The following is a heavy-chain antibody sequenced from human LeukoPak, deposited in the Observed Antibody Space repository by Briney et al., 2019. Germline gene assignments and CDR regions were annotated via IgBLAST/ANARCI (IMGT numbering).Heavy chain of an antibody. Sequence: SETLSLTCTVSGYSISSGYYWGWIRPPPGKGLEWIGSMYHSGSTYYNPSLKSRVTISVDTSKNHFSLKLSSVTASDTALYHCARDGGIVGAANPYFDYWGQGTLVTVSS. CDR1: GYSISSGYY. CDR2: MYHSGST. V-gene: IGHV4-38-2*02. CDR3: ARDGGIVGAANPYFDY. J-gene: IGHJ4*02. D-gene: IGHD1-26*01.